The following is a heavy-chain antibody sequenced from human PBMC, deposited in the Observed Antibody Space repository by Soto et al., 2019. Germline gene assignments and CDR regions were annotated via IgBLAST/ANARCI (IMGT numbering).Heavy chain of an antibody. CDR3: VQSPLFCDDGICPKCFQH. Sequence: ASVKVSCKASGYTFTDFYVHWVRQAPGQGLQWMGWSNPRSGGTKYAQKFQGRVIMTSDTSITTAYLELNRLISDDTTVYYCVQSPLFCDDGICPKCFQHWGQGTLVTVSS. D-gene: IGHD3-3*01. J-gene: IGHJ1*01. V-gene: IGHV1-2*02. CDR1: GYTFTDFY. CDR2: SNPRSGGT.